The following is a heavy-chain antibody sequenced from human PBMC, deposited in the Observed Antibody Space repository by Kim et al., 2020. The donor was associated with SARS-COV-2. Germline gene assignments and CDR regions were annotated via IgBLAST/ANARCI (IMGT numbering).Heavy chain of an antibody. CDR1: GGSITPYY. CDR2: VQYSGTT. CDR3: AAYKRSIDLDV. Sequence: SETLSLTCTVSGGSITPYYWSWIRQPPGKGLEWIGCVQYSGTTYYNPSLKTRVTISVDTSKNQFSLTVDSVTTADTAVYYSAAYKRSIDLDVWGQGTTVTVSS. J-gene: IGHJ6*02. V-gene: IGHV4-59*13. D-gene: IGHD1-1*01.